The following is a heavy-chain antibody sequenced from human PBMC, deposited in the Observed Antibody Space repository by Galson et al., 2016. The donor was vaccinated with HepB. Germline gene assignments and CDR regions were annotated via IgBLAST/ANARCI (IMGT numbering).Heavy chain of an antibody. J-gene: IGHJ1*01. CDR3: ARQLGYCSSTSCYQGASQY. CDR1: AYTFTDYY. V-gene: IGHV1-2*02. D-gene: IGHD2-2*01. CDR2: INPNSGGT. Sequence: SCKGSAYTFTDYYLHWVRLAPGQGLEWMGWINPNSGGTNYAQKFQGRVTMTRDTSISTAYMELSRLRSDDAAVYYCARQLGYCSSTSCYQGASQYWGQGTLVTVSS.